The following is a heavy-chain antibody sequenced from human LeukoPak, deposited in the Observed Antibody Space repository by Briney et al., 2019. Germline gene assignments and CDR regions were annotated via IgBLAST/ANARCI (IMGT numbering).Heavy chain of an antibody. D-gene: IGHD3-10*01. J-gene: IGHJ5*02. CDR3: AREADRVVVQGGDWFDP. V-gene: IGHV4-31*03. CDR2: IYYSGST. CDR1: GGSISSGGYY. Sequence: SETLSLTCTVSGGSISSGGYYWSWIRQHPGKGLEWIGYIYYSGSTYYNPSLKSRVTISVDTSKNQFSLKLSSVTAADTAVYYCAREADRVVVQGGDWFDPWGQGTLVTVSS.